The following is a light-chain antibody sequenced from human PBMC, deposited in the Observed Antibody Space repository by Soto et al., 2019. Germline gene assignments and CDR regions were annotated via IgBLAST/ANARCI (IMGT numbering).Light chain of an antibody. Sequence: MTQSPATLSVSPGERAILSCRASQSISINLAWYQQKPGRAPKLLIYDASNLEAGVPSRFRGSGSGTDFTFTISRLQPEDIATYYCQQYENLPTFGQGTRLEIK. J-gene: IGKJ5*01. CDR3: QQYENLPT. CDR2: DAS. CDR1: QSISIN. V-gene: IGKV1-33*01.